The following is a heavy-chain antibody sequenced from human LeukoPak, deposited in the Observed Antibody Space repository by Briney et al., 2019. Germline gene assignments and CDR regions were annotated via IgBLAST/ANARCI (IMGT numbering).Heavy chain of an antibody. CDR2: INPSGGST. V-gene: IGHV1-46*01. CDR3: ARGRYQENYYDSSAFFY. CDR1: GYTFTHYY. Sequence: ASVKVSCKASGYTFTHYYMHWVRQAPGQGLEWMGIINPSGGSTGFAQKFQGRVTMTRDTPTSTVDMNLSSLRSEDTAVYYCARGRYQENYYDSSAFFYWGQGTLVTVSS. D-gene: IGHD3-22*01. J-gene: IGHJ4*02.